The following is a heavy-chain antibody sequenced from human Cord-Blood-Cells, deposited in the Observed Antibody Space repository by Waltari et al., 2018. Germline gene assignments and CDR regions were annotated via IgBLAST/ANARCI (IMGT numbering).Heavy chain of an antibody. D-gene: IGHD2-15*01. CDR3: AREGNCSGGSCYYYYGMDV. CDR1: GGTFSSYA. V-gene: IGHV1-69*01. J-gene: IGHJ6*02. CDR2: IIPIFGTA. Sequence: QVQLAQSGAEVKKPGSSVKVSCKASGGTFSSYAISWVRHAPGPGLEWMGGIIPIFGTANYAQKFQGRVTITADESTSTAYIELSSLRSEDTAVYYCAREGNCSGGSCYYYYGMDVWGQGTTVTGSS.